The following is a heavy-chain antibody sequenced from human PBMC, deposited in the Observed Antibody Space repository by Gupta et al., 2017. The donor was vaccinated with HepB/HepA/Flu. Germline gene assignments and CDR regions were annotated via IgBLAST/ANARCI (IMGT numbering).Heavy chain of an antibody. CDR3: ATTSARYFDPGTD. CDR2: ISGSGGST. CDR1: GFTFSNYA. V-gene: IGHV3-23*01. J-gene: IGHJ4*02. Sequence: EVQLLESGGGLVQPGWSLRLSCAASGFTFSNYAMSWVRQAPGKGLEGVSDISGSGGSTYDADAVKGRFTISRDNAKKTLYLQIKRMRAEDTAVYYCATTSARYFDPGTDGGQGTLVTVSS. D-gene: IGHD3-9*01.